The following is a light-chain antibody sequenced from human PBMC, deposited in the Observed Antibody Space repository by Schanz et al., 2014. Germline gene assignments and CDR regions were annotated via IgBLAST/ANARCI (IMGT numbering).Light chain of an antibody. CDR3: VAWDDSLFARV. V-gene: IGLV2-8*01. J-gene: IGLJ3*02. CDR1: SSDVGGYNY. Sequence: QSVLTQPPSASGSPGQSVTISCTGTSSDVGGYNYVSWYQQHPGKAPKLMIYEVSKRPSGVPDRFSGSKSGNTASLTVSGXXAEDEAGYYCVAWDDSLFARVFGGGTKLTVL. CDR2: EVS.